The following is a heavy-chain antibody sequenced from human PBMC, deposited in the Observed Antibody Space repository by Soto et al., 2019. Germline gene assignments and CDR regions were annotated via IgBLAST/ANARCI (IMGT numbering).Heavy chain of an antibody. CDR1: GGSFSGYY. V-gene: IGHV4-34*01. Sequence: SETLSLTCAVYGGSFSGYYWSWIRQPPGKGLEWIGEINHSGSTNYNPSLKSRVTISVDTSKNQFSLKLSSVTAADTAVYYCASSTLDYDFCSGTAYYYFDYWGQGTLVTVSS. J-gene: IGHJ4*02. D-gene: IGHD3-3*01. CDR2: INHSGST. CDR3: ASSTLDYDFCSGTAYYYFDY.